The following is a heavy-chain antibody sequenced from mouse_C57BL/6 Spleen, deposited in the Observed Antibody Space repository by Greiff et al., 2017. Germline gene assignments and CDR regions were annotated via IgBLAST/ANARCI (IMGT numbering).Heavy chain of an antibody. Sequence: VQVVESGAELVKPGASVKISCKASGYAFSSYWMNWVKQRPGKGLEWIGQIYPGDGDTNYNGKFKGKATLTADKSSSTAYMQLSSLTSEDSAVYFCARRGYSYYYCSSPHWYFDVWGTGTTVTVSS. CDR2: IYPGDGDT. D-gene: IGHD1-1*01. V-gene: IGHV1-80*01. CDR1: GYAFSSYW. J-gene: IGHJ1*03. CDR3: ARRGYSYYYCSSPHWYFDV.